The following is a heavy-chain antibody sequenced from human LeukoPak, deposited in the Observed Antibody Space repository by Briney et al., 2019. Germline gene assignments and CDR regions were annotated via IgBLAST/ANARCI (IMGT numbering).Heavy chain of an antibody. V-gene: IGHV4-4*07. CDR3: ARDLDGDYVPLYYYYYMDV. CDR1: GGSISSYY. CDR2: IYTSGST. J-gene: IGHJ6*03. D-gene: IGHD4-17*01. Sequence: SETLSLTCTVSGGSISSYYWNWIRQPAGKGLEWIGRIYTSGSTNYNPSLKSRVTMSVDTSKNQFSLKLSSVTAADTAVYYCARDLDGDYVPLYYYYYMDVWGKGTTVTVSS.